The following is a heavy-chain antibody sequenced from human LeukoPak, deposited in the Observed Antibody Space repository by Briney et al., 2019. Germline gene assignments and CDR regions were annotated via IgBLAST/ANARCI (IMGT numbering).Heavy chain of an antibody. D-gene: IGHD1-1*01. V-gene: IGHV3-7*03. J-gene: IGHJ4*02. CDR1: GFTFSSYW. CDR2: IKQDGSEK. Sequence: GGSLRLSCAASGFTFSSYWMSWVRQAPGKGLEWVANIKQDGSEKYYVDSVKGRFTISRDNAKNSLYLQMNSLRAEDTAVYYCAKDYGYGPNDYWGQGTLVTVSS. CDR3: AKDYGYGPNDY.